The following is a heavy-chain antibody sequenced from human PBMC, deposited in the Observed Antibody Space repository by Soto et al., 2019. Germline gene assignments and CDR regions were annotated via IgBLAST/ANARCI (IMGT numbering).Heavy chain of an antibody. CDR1: GYTFTSYG. Sequence: QVQLVQSGAEVKKPGASVKVSCKASGYTFTSYGISWVRQAPGQGLEWLGWISAHNGNTNYTQKLQGRVTMTTDTSTSTAYMELRSLRSDDTAVYFCAIDLNYGLCDYWGQGTLVTVSS. J-gene: IGHJ4*02. CDR3: AIDLNYGLCDY. CDR2: ISAHNGNT. D-gene: IGHD3-10*01. V-gene: IGHV1-18*01.